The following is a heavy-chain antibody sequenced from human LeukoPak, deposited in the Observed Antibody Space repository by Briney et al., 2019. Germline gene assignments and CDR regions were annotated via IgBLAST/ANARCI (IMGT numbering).Heavy chain of an antibody. CDR3: ARTVSKWELLPIDY. D-gene: IGHD1-26*01. CDR2: IIPIFGTA. V-gene: IGHV1-69*05. CDR1: GGTFISYA. Sequence: ASVKVSFKASGGTFISYAISWVRQAPGQGREWMGGIIPIFGTANYAQKFQGRVTITTDESTSTAYMELSSLRSEDTAVYYCARTVSKWELLPIDYWGQGTLVTVSS. J-gene: IGHJ4*02.